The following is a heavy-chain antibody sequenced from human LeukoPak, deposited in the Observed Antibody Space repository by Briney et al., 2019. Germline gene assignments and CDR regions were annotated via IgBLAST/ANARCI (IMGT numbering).Heavy chain of an antibody. V-gene: IGHV3-9*01. CDR1: GFTFDDYA. Sequence: PGGSLRLSCAASGFTFDDYAMHWVRQAPGKGLEWVSGISWNSGSIGYADSVKGRFTISRDSAKNSLYLQMNSLRAEDTAVYYCARGGSDFWSGYLDYWGQGTLVTVSS. CDR3: ARGGSDFWSGYLDY. J-gene: IGHJ4*02. CDR2: ISWNSGSI. D-gene: IGHD3-3*01.